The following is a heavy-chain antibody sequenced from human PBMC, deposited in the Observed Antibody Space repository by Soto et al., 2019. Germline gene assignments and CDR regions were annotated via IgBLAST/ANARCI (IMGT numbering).Heavy chain of an antibody. CDR3: ARDHYWSGGSCYGGNWFDP. V-gene: IGHV1-2*02. CDR2: INPNSGGT. Sequence: ASVKVSCKASGYTFTGYYMHWVRQAPGQGLEGMGWINPNSGGTNYAQKFQGRVTMTRDTSISTAYIELSRLRSDETAVYYCARDHYWSGGSCYGGNWFDPWGQGTLVTVSS. CDR1: GYTFTGYY. J-gene: IGHJ5*02. D-gene: IGHD2-15*01.